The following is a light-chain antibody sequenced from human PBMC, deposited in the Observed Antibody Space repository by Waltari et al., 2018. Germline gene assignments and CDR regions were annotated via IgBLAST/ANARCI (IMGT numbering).Light chain of an antibody. J-gene: IGLJ2*01. Sequence: QSALTQPASVSGSPGQSITISCTGTSSDVGISRFFSWYQQPPGKAPKLMIYEVSNRPSGVSNRFSGSKSGNTASLTISGLQAEDEADYYCSSYTTSTSYVVFGGGTKLTVL. CDR1: SSDVGISRF. V-gene: IGLV2-14*01. CDR3: SSYTTSTSYVV. CDR2: EVS.